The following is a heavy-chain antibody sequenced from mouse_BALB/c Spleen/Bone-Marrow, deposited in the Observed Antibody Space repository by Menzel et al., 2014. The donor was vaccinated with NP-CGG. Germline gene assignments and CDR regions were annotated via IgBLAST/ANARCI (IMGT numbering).Heavy chain of an antibody. Sequence: EVQLQQSGPELVKPGASVKISCKASGYSFTGXFXNWVXQSXXXXXXGXXXINPYNGDTFYNQKFKGKATLTVDKSSSTAHMELRSLASEDSAVYYCARSGDYDGFAYWGQGTLVTVSA. J-gene: IGHJ3*01. CDR2: INPYNGDT. D-gene: IGHD2-4*01. V-gene: IGHV1-20*02. CDR1: GYSFTGXF. CDR3: ARSGDYDGFAY.